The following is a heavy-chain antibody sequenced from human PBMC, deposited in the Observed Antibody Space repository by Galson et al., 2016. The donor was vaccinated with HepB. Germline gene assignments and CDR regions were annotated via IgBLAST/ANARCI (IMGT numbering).Heavy chain of an antibody. CDR1: GGSVSSGDFY. CDR2: MYYSGNS. D-gene: IGHD5-24*01. Sequence: ETLSLTCTVTGGSVSSGDFYWGWIRQPPGKGLERIGSMYYSGNSYYNPSLWGRVTISVDTSNNHFSLHLSSVTAADTAVYYCGLQYRFSSDRYSDYWGQGALVTVSS. CDR3: GLQYRFSSDRYSDY. J-gene: IGHJ4*02. V-gene: IGHV4-39*02.